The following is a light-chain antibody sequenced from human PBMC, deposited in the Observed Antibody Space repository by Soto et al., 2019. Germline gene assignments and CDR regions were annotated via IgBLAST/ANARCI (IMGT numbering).Light chain of an antibody. CDR2: DVT. Sequence: QSALTQPASVSGSPGQSIAISCTGTSSDVGGYNCVSWYQQHPGKAPKLMIFDVTNRPSGVSNRFSGSKSGNTASLTISGLQAEDEADYYCSSYTSGGNDVFGTGTKVTVL. V-gene: IGLV2-14*01. CDR1: SSDVGGYNC. J-gene: IGLJ1*01. CDR3: SSYTSGGNDV.